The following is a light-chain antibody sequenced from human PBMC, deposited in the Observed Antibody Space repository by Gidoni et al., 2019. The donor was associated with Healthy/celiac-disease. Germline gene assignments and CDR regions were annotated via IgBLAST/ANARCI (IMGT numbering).Light chain of an antibody. Sequence: DIQMTQSPSSLSASVGDRVTITCLASHNISSYFNWYQQKQRKAPKLLIYAASTLQSGVPSWFSGSGSWTDFTLTISSLQPDDFATYYCQQSYSTPLYTFGQGSKLEIK. CDR3: QQSYSTPLYT. V-gene: IGKV1-39*01. J-gene: IGKJ2*01. CDR2: AAS. CDR1: HNISSY.